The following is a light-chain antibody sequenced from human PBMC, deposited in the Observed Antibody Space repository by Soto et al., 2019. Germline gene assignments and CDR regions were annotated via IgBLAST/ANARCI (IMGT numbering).Light chain of an antibody. CDR1: QSISSK. Sequence: EIVMTQSPDTLSVSPGERATLSCRASQSISSKLAWYQQKPGQAPRLLIYGASTRATGIPVRFSGSGSGTAFTLTITSLQSEDVALYYCQQYSNWPPAITFGQGTRLEIK. J-gene: IGKJ5*01. CDR2: GAS. V-gene: IGKV3-15*01. CDR3: QQYSNWPPAIT.